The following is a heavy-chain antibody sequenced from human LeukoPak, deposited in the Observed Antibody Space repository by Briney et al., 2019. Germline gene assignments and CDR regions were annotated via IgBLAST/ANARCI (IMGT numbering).Heavy chain of an antibody. V-gene: IGHV4-59*12. CDR2: IYYSGST. J-gene: IGHJ4*02. CDR3: ARVGWELLSFDY. D-gene: IGHD1-26*01. CDR1: GGSISSYY. Sequence: SETLSLTCTVSGGSISSYYWSWIRQPPGKGLEWIGYIYYSGSTNYNPSLKSRVTISVDTSKNQFSLKLSSVTAADTAVYYCARVGWELLSFDYWDQGTLVTVSS.